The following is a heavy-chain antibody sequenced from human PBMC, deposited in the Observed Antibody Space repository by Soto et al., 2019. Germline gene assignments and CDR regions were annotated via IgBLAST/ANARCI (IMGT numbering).Heavy chain of an antibody. CDR3: ARQRRHGYYGMDV. Sequence: GGSLKTSCKGSGYSFTSYWLGWVRQMPGKGLEWMGIIYPGDSDTRYSPSFQGQVTISADKSISTAYLQWSSLKASDTAMYYCARQRRHGYYGMDVWGQGTTVTVSS. CDR1: GYSFTSYW. D-gene: IGHD6-25*01. V-gene: IGHV5-51*01. CDR2: IYPGDSDT. J-gene: IGHJ6*02.